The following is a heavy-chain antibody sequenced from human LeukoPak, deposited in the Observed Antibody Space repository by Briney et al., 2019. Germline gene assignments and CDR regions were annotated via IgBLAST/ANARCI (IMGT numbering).Heavy chain of an antibody. V-gene: IGHV3-74*01. D-gene: IGHD3-16*01. J-gene: IGHJ4*02. CDR1: GFTFRNYW. CDR3: ARGITF. Sequence: GGSLRLSCAASGFTFRNYWMHWVRQAPGKGLVWVSHINSDGSSTTYADSVKGRFTISRDNAKNSLYLQMDSLRAEDTAVYYCARGITFWGQGTLVTVSS. CDR2: INSDGSST.